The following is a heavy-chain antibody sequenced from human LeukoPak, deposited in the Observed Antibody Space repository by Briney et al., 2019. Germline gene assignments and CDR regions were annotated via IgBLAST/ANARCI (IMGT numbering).Heavy chain of an antibody. CDR1: GGSFSVYY. Sequence: SETLSLTCAVYGGSFSVYYWSWIRQPPGKGLEWIGEINHSGSTNYNPSLKSRVTISVDTSKNQFSLKLSSVTAADTAVYYCARAPVHSSGYSFDYWGQGTLVTVSS. CDR3: ARAPVHSSGYSFDY. J-gene: IGHJ4*02. V-gene: IGHV4-34*01. CDR2: INHSGST. D-gene: IGHD3-22*01.